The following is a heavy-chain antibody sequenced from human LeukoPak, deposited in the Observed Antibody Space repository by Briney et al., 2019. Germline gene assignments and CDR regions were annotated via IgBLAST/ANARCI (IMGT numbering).Heavy chain of an antibody. Sequence: PGGSLRLSCAASGFTFSAHYLDWVRQAPGKGLEWVAFIRYDGSNKYYADSVKGRLTISRDNSKNTLYLQMKSLRAEDTAVYYCAKGGGYEAQYYYYYLDVWGKGTTVTISS. CDR3: AKGGGYEAQYYYYYLDV. J-gene: IGHJ6*03. D-gene: IGHD5-12*01. CDR1: GFTFSAHY. V-gene: IGHV3-30*02. CDR2: IRYDGSNK.